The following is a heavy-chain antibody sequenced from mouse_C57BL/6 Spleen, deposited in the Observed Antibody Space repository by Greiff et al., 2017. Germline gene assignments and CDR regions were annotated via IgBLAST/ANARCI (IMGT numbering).Heavy chain of an antibody. Sequence: QVQLKQPGAELVRPGSSVKLSCKASGYTFTSYWMHWVKQRPIQGLEWIGNIDPSDSETHYNQKFKDKATLTVDKSSSTAYMQLSSLTSEDSAVYYCARRDSNYHYYAMDYWGQGTSVTVSS. V-gene: IGHV1-52*01. CDR3: ARRDSNYHYYAMDY. D-gene: IGHD2-5*01. CDR1: GYTFTSYW. J-gene: IGHJ4*01. CDR2: IDPSDSET.